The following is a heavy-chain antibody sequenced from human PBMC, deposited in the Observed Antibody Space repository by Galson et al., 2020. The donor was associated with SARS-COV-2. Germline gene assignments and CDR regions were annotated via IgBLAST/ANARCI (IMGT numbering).Heavy chain of an antibody. CDR2: ISSSSSYI. CDR3: ARDRGITGTTSGDY. J-gene: IGHJ4*02. D-gene: IGHD1-7*01. V-gene: IGHV3-21*01. Sequence: GGSLRLSCAASGFTFSSYSMHWVRQAPGKGLEWVSSISSSSSYIYYADSVKGRFTISRDNAKNSLYLQMNSLRAEDTAVYYCARDRGITGTTSGDYWGQRTLVTVSS. CDR1: GFTFSSYS.